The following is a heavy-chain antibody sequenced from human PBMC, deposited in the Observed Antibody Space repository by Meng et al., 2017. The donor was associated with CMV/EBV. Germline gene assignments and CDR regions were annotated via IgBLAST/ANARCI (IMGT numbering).Heavy chain of an antibody. D-gene: IGHD2-2*01. V-gene: IGHV4-30-4*08. J-gene: IGHJ4*02. Sequence: QVQRQDSGPALLKPSQRLSLSCTFSGGSISSGDYYWSWIRQPPGKGLEWIGYIYYSGSTYYNPSLKSRVTISVDTSKNQFSLKLSSVTAADTAVYYCARVGRTSCYDYWGQGTLVTVSS. CDR1: GGSISSGDYY. CDR3: ARVGRTSCYDY. CDR2: IYYSGST.